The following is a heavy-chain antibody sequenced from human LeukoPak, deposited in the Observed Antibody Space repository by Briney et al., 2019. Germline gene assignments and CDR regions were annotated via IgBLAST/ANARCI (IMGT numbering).Heavy chain of an antibody. J-gene: IGHJ4*02. CDR3: ARVDPDSSSTLEVFDY. CDR2: INFSGST. D-gene: IGHD6-6*01. V-gene: IGHV4-31*03. Sequence: SQTLSLTCTVSGGSISSGSYYWSWIRQHPGKGLEWIGYINFSGSTDYNPSLKSRVTISVDTSKNQFSLKLSSVTAADTAVYYCARVDPDSSSTLEVFDYWGQGTLVTVSS. CDR1: GGSISSGSYY.